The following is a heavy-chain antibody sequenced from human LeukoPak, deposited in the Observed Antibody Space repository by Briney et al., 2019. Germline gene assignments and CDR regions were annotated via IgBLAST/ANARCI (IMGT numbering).Heavy chain of an antibody. V-gene: IGHV3-30*04. D-gene: IGHD3-10*01. CDR3: AKRGKDYYGSGRHYRQYYFDY. J-gene: IGHJ4*02. Sequence: GRSLRLSCAASGFTFSSYAMHWVRQAPGKGLEWVAVISYDGSNKYYADSVKGRFTISRDNSKNTLYLQMNSLRAEDTAVYYCAKRGKDYYGSGRHYRQYYFDYWGQGTLVTVSS. CDR1: GFTFSSYA. CDR2: ISYDGSNK.